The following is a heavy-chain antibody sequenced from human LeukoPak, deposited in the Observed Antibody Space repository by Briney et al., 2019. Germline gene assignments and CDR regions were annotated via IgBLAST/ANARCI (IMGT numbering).Heavy chain of an antibody. CDR1: GYSISSGYY. CDR2: IYHSGST. J-gene: IGHJ4*02. D-gene: IGHD3-3*01. CDR3: ARVGPLEWLFHLDY. V-gene: IGHV4-38-2*02. Sequence: SSETLSLTCTVSGYSISSGYYWGWIRQPPGKGLEWIGSIYHSGSTYYNPSLKSRVTIPVDTSKNQFSLKLSSVTAADTAVYYCARVGPLEWLFHLDYWGQGTLVTVSS.